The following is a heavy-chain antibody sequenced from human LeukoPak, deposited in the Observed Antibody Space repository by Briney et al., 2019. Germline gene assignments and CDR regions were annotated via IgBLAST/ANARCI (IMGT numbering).Heavy chain of an antibody. J-gene: IGHJ6*04. CDR2: INHSGST. Sequence: SETLSLTCAVYGGSFSGYYWSWIRQPPGKGLEWMGEINHSGSTNYNPSLKSRVTISVDPSKNKFSMKLSSVTAADTAVYYCARGSTYYYGSGSYSGNYYYGMAVWGKGTTVTVSS. CDR1: GGSFSGYY. D-gene: IGHD3-10*01. CDR3: ARGSTYYYGSGSYSGNYYYGMAV. V-gene: IGHV4-34*01.